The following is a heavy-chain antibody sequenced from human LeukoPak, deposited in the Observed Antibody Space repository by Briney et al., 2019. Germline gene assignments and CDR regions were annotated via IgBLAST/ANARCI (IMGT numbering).Heavy chain of an antibody. V-gene: IGHV3-23*01. CDR2: ITGSGGSS. D-gene: IGHD4-17*01. CDR1: GFTFSSYA. J-gene: IGHJ4*02. CDR3: AKDPSTVTNRDYFDF. Sequence: GGSLRLSCVASGFTFSSYAMSWVRQAPGKGLEWVSAITGSGGSSYYADSVKGRFTISRDNSKNTLYLQMNNLGAEDTAVYYCAKDPSTVTNRDYFDFWGQGTLVTVSS.